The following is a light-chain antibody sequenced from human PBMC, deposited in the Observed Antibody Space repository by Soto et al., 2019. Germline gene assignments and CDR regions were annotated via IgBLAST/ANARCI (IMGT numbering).Light chain of an antibody. CDR2: DVT. V-gene: IGLV2-14*03. Sequence: QSALTQPASVSGSPGQSITISCTGTTSDVGSYNYVVWLQVYPGEAPKLVIYDVTNRPSGVSNRFSGSKSGNTASLTISGLQAEDEADYYCSSYTTLSTHYVFGAGTKVTVL. CDR3: SSYTTLSTHYV. J-gene: IGLJ1*01. CDR1: TSDVGSYNY.